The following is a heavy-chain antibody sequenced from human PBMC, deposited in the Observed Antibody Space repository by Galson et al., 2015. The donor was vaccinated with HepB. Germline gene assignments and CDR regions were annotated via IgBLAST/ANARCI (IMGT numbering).Heavy chain of an antibody. CDR2: ISSSSTTI. V-gene: IGHV3-48*01. J-gene: IGHJ4*02. CDR1: GFTFSSYS. Sequence: LRLSCAASGFTFSSYSMNWVRQAPGKGLEWVSYISSSSTTINYADSLKGRFTISRDNAKNSLYLQMNSLRAEDTAVYYCARGLLGISNYWGQGTLVTVSS. D-gene: IGHD2/OR15-2a*01. CDR3: ARGLLGISNY.